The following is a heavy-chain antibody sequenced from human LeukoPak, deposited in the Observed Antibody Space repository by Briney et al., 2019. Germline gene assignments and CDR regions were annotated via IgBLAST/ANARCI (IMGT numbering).Heavy chain of an antibody. Sequence: GGSLRLSCAASEFTLNTYSVNWVRQAPGKGLEWLASIRRRSSTTYYADSVKGRFTISSDNAKNALYLQMNSLRAGDTAVYYCARVLNQVTTFGSSGYYDSGAFDVWGQGTMVTVSS. V-gene: IGHV3-48*04. CDR3: ARVLNQVTTFGSSGYYDSGAFDV. CDR1: EFTLNTYS. D-gene: IGHD3-22*01. J-gene: IGHJ3*01. CDR2: IRRRSSTT.